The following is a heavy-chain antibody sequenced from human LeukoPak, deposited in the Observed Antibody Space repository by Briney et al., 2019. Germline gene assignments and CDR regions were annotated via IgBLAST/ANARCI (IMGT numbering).Heavy chain of an antibody. CDR1: GFTFSSYA. J-gene: IGHJ4*02. CDR3: ANSKSYGYPFDY. D-gene: IGHD5-18*01. CDR2: ISYDGSNK. V-gene: IGHV3-30-3*01. Sequence: GGSLRLSCAASGFTFSSYAMHWVRQAPGKGLEWVAVISYDGSNKYYADSVKGRFTISRDNAKNSLYLQMNSLRAEDTALYYCANSKSYGYPFDYWGQGTLVTVSS.